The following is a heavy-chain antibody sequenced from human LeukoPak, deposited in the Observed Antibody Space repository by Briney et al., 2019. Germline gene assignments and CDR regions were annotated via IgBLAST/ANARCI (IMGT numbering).Heavy chain of an antibody. V-gene: IGHV3-23*01. CDR2: IVGRGVST. CDR3: AKRDSSGSYYFDS. J-gene: IGHJ4*02. Sequence: TGGSLRLSCAASGFTFGRYSMSWVRQAPGKGLAWVSDIVGRGVSTFYADSVKGRFTISRDNSRNTLYLQINSLRAEDTAVYYCAKRDSSGSYYFDSWGQGTLVTVSS. CDR1: GFTFGRYS. D-gene: IGHD3-10*01.